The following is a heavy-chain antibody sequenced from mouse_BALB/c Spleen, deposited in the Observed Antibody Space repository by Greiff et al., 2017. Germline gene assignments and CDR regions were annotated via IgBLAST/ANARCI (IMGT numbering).Heavy chain of an antibody. CDR2: ISYSGST. V-gene: IGHV3-2*02. CDR1: GYSITSDYA. CDR3: ARLYDGSSFDY. Sequence: VQLKESGPGLVKPSQSLSLTCTVTGYSITSDYAWNWIRQFPGNKLEWMGYISYSGSTSYNPSLKSRISITRDTSKNQFFLQLNSVTTEDTATYYCARLYDGSSFDYWGQGTTLTVSS. J-gene: IGHJ2*01. D-gene: IGHD1-1*01.